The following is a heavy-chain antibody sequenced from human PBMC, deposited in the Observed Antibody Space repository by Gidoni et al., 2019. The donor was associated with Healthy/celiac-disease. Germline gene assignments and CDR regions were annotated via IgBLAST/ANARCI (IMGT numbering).Heavy chain of an antibody. CDR3: ARDRDEYSSSSPYYYYGMDV. D-gene: IGHD6-6*01. CDR1: GCSISRGRYY. J-gene: IGHJ6*02. V-gene: IGHV4-61*02. Sequence: QVQLQESGPGLVKPSQTLSLTCTVSGCSISRGRYYWSWIRQPAGKGLEWIGRIYTSGSTNYNPALKSRVTISVDTSKNQFSLKLSSVTAADTAVYYCARDRDEYSSSSPYYYYGMDVWGQGTTVTVSS. CDR2: IYTSGST.